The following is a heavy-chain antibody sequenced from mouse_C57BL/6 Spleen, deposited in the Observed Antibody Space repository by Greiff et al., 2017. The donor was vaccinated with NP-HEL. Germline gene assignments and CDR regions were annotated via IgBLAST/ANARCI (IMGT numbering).Heavy chain of an antibody. CDR3: ASYPYYAMDY. Sequence: VQLQQSGPELVKPGASVKISCKASGYTFTDYYMNWVKQSHGKSLEWIGDINPNNGGTSYNQKFKGKATLTVDKSSSTAYMELRSLTSEDSAVYYCASYPYYAMDYWGQGTSVTVSS. J-gene: IGHJ4*01. CDR2: INPNNGGT. V-gene: IGHV1-26*01. CDR1: GYTFTDYY.